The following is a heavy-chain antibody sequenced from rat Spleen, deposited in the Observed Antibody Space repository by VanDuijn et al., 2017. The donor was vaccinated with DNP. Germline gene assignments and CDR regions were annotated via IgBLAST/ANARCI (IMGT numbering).Heavy chain of an antibody. CDR2: ITTGGGTP. V-gene: IGHV5-25*01. D-gene: IGHD1-12*01. CDR1: GFTFSDYY. CDR3: ARHRTIMPYYYVMDA. J-gene: IGHJ4*01. Sequence: EVQLAESGGGLVQPGRSLKLSCAASGFTFSDYYMAWVRQAPTKGLEWVAYITTGGGTPYYRDSVKGRFTISRDNAKSTLYLKMDSPGSEDTATYYCARHRTIMPYYYVMDAWGQGASVTVSS.